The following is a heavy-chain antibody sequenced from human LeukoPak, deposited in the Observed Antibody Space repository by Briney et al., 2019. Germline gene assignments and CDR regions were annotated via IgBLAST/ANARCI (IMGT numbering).Heavy chain of an antibody. J-gene: IGHJ5*01. Sequence: PGGSLRLSCAGAGFVFSAFRMVWIRQTPGKGLEWIAYISRDGTITHYGDSVRGRFTISRDDAKSSLFLRMDNLRVDDTATYYCAREKGAGGGCPVLDSWGRGILVTVSS. CDR1: GFVFSAFR. D-gene: IGHD3-16*01. CDR2: ISRDGTIT. CDR3: AREKGAGGGCPVLDS. V-gene: IGHV3-48*01.